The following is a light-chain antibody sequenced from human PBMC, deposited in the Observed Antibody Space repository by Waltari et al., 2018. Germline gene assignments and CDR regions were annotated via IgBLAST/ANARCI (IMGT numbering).Light chain of an antibody. Sequence: QSALTQPPSASGSPGQSVTIPCTGASSDIGAYVSWFRQHPGEAPKVLIYEVTKRHSGVPDRFSGSRSGNTASLTVSGLQAEDESTYYCSSFVAGNNVLFGGGTKLTVL. V-gene: IGLV2-8*01. CDR1: SSDIGAY. CDR3: SSFVAGNNVL. CDR2: EVT. J-gene: IGLJ2*01.